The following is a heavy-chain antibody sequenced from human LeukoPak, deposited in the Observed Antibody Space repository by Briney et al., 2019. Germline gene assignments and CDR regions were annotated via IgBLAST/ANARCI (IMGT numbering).Heavy chain of an antibody. Sequence: ASVKVSCKASGYTFTGYYMHWVRQAPGQGLEWMGWINPNSGDTNCAQKFQGRVTMTRDTSISTAYLELSRLRSDDTAVYYCARENDSSGRQCYFDYWGQGTLVTVSS. CDR1: GYTFTGYY. D-gene: IGHD3-22*01. CDR3: ARENDSSGRQCYFDY. V-gene: IGHV1-2*02. CDR2: INPNSGDT. J-gene: IGHJ4*02.